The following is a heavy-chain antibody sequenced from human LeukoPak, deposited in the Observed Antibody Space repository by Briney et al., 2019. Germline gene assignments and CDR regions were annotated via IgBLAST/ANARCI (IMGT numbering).Heavy chain of an antibody. Sequence: GGSLRLSCAISGFTVSSNYMSWVRQAPGKGLEWVANLSQDGSEKYYVDSVKGRFTISRDNAKNSLYLQMNGLRAEDTAVYYCGEGRKGAWFPNYWGQGTLVTVSS. CDR3: GEGRKGAWFPNY. CDR1: GFTVSSNY. D-gene: IGHD3-10*01. V-gene: IGHV3-7*05. J-gene: IGHJ4*02. CDR2: LSQDGSEK.